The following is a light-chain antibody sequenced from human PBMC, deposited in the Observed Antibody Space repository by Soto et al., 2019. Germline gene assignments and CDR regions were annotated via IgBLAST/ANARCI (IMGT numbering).Light chain of an antibody. CDR1: NIGDKS. V-gene: IGLV3-21*02. Sequence: SYELTQPPSVSVAPGQTARITCGGSNIGDKSVHWYQQKSGQAPLLVVHENRDRPSGIPERFSGSNSGDTATLTISRVEAGDEADYYCQVWDSSSDHRVFGGGTKVTVL. J-gene: IGLJ3*02. CDR3: QVWDSSSDHRV. CDR2: ENR.